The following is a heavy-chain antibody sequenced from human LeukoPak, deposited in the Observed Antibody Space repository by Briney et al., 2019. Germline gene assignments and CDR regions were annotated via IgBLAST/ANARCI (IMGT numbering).Heavy chain of an antibody. Sequence: GGSLRLSCAASGFTFDDYAMHWVRQAPGKGLEWVSGMSWNSASIGYADSVEGRFTISRDNAKNSLYLQMSSLRAEDTALYYCAKGASRDGGVSGAWGQGTLVTVSS. CDR1: GFTFDDYA. CDR2: MSWNSASI. J-gene: IGHJ5*02. CDR3: AKGASRDGGVSGA. D-gene: IGHD2-8*02. V-gene: IGHV3-9*01.